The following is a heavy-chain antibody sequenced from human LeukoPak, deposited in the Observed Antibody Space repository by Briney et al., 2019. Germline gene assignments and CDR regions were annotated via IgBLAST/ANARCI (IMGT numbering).Heavy chain of an antibody. Sequence: GASVKVSCEASGGTFSSYAISWVRQAPGQGLEWMGRIIPIFGTANYAQKFQGRVTITADKSTSTAYMELSSLRSEDTAVYYCARVVGATSASPMDVWGKGTTVTVSS. D-gene: IGHD1-26*01. J-gene: IGHJ6*04. V-gene: IGHV1-69*06. CDR1: GGTFSSYA. CDR3: ARVVGATSASPMDV. CDR2: IIPIFGTA.